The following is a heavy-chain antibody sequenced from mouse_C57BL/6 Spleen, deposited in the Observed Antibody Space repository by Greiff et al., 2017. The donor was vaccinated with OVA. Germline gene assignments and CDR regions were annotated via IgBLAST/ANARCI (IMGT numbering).Heavy chain of an antibody. Sequence: LVESGPELVKPGASVKISCKASGYAFSSSWMNWVKQRPGKGLEWIGRIYPGDGDTNYNGKFKGKATLTADKSSSTAYMQLSSLTSEDSAVYFCARFHYYGSEDYFDYWGQGTTLTVSS. V-gene: IGHV1-82*01. J-gene: IGHJ2*01. CDR3: ARFHYYGSEDYFDY. D-gene: IGHD1-1*01. CDR2: IYPGDGDT. CDR1: GYAFSSSW.